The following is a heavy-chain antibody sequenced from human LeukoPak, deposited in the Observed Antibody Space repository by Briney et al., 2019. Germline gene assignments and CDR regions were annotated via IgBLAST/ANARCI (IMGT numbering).Heavy chain of an antibody. CDR2: ISSTSIYM. J-gene: IGHJ4*02. Sequence: GGSLRLSCVASGFTLSRYSMNWVRQAPGKGLEWVSSISSTSIYMPYADSVKGRFTVSRVNDKNSLYLQMNSLRAEDTAVYYCARGGYSYGSDSWGQGTLAIVSS. D-gene: IGHD5-18*01. CDR1: GFTLSRYS. V-gene: IGHV3-21*01. CDR3: ARGGYSYGSDS.